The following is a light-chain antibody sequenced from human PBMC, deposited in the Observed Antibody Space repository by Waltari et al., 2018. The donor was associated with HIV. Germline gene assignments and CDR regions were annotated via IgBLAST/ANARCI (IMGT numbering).Light chain of an antibody. V-gene: IGLV3-25*03. J-gene: IGLJ1*01. CDR3: QSADSTGSYPDV. Sequence: SYELTQPPSVSVSPGQTARITCSGDALPTQYAYWYQQKPGQAPLLVIYKDNERPSGIPERFSGSSSGTTVTLTISGVHTEDEADYYCQSADSTGSYPDVFGTGTKVTVL. CDR2: KDN. CDR1: ALPTQY.